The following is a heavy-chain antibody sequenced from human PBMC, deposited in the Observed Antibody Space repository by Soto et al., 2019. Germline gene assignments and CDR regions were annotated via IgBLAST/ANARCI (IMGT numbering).Heavy chain of an antibody. V-gene: IGHV3-23*01. J-gene: IGHJ4*02. CDR2: ISSSGYSA. CDR1: GFTYNNYA. D-gene: IGHD2-21*02. Sequence: EVQLLESGGALVQPGVSLSLSCAASGFTYNNYAMGWVRQAPGKGLEWVSAISSSGYSAYYADSVKGRFTISRDNSRNTMFLQMNKLSAEDTAVYYCAKGSVVVAAKFDSWGQGTQATVSS. CDR3: AKGSVVVAAKFDS.